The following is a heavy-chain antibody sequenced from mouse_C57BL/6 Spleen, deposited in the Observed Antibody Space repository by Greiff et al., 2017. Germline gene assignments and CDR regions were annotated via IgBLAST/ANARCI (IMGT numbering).Heavy chain of an antibody. CDR1: GYTFTSYT. CDR3: AQGGNYAMDY. V-gene: IGHV1-4*01. CDR2: INPSSGYT. D-gene: IGHD2-1*01. Sequence: VQLQQSGAELARPGASVKMSCKASGYTFTSYTMHLVKQRPGQGLEWIGYINPSSGYTKYNQKFKDKATLTADKSSSTAYMQLSSLTSEDSAVYYCAQGGNYAMDYWGQGTSVTVSS. J-gene: IGHJ4*01.